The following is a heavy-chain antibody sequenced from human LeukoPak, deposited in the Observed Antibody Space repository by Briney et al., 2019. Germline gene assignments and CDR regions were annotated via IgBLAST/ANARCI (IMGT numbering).Heavy chain of an antibody. V-gene: IGHV4-39*01. CDR2: IYYNGST. CDR1: GGSISSNNYY. J-gene: IGHJ4*02. D-gene: IGHD6-13*01. Sequence: PSETLSLTCTVSGGSISSNNYYWVWIRQPPGKGLGWIGSIYYNGSTYYNPSLKSRVTVSVDTSKNQFSLKVRSVTAADTAVYYCARQPLYSRTWSFDYWGQGTLVTVSS. CDR3: ARQPLYSRTWSFDY.